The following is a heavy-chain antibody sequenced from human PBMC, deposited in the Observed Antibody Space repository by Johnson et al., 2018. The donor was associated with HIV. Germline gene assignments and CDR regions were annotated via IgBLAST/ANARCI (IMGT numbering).Heavy chain of an antibody. CDR1: GFTFSNAW. V-gene: IGHV3-15*01. Sequence: QLVESGGGLVKPGGSLRLSCVASGFTFSNAWMSWVRQAPGKGLEWVGRIKSKRDGGTIDYVAPVHGRFTIPRDDSRTTLYLHMNSLKTEDTAVYYCTTDWPLRSFDWLFHGAFDIWGQGTMVTVSS. D-gene: IGHD3-9*01. CDR3: TTDWPLRSFDWLFHGAFDI. CDR2: IKSKRDGGTI. J-gene: IGHJ3*02.